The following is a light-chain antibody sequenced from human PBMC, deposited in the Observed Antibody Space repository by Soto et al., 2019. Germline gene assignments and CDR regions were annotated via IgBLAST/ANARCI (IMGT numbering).Light chain of an antibody. CDR3: CSYAGSWV. CDR2: EGS. J-gene: IGLJ3*02. V-gene: IGLV2-23*01. CDR1: SSDVGSYNL. Sequence: QSALTQPASGSGSPGQSITISCTGTSSDVGSYNLVSWYQQHPGKAPKHMIYEGSKRPSGVSNRFSGSKSGNTASLTISGLQAEDEADYYCCSYAGSWVFGVGTQVTVL.